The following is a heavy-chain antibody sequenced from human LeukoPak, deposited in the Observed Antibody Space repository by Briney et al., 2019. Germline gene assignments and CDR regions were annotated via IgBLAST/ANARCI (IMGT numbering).Heavy chain of an antibody. CDR3: ARDREITFGGVIADY. CDR2: IKQDGSEK. J-gene: IGHJ4*02. D-gene: IGHD3-16*02. Sequence: GGSLRLSCAASGFTFSSYAMSWVRQAPGKGLEWVANIKQDGSEKYYVDSVKGRFTISRDNAKNSLYLQMNSLRAEDTAVYYCARDREITFGGVIADYWGQGTLVTVSS. V-gene: IGHV3-7*01. CDR1: GFTFSSYA.